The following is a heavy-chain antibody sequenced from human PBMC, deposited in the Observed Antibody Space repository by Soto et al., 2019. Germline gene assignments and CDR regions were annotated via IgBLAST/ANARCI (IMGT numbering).Heavy chain of an antibody. CDR2: IKQDGSEK. CDR3: ARDLDLRDFWSGHFGGVWFDP. J-gene: IGHJ5*02. D-gene: IGHD3-3*01. CDR1: GFTFSSYW. V-gene: IGHV3-7*01. Sequence: GGSLRLSCAASGFTFSSYWMSWVRQAPGKGLEWVANIKQDGSEKYYVDSVKGRFTISRDNAKNSLYLHMNSLKAEDTAVYYCARDLDLRDFWSGHFGGVWFDPWGQGTLVTVSS.